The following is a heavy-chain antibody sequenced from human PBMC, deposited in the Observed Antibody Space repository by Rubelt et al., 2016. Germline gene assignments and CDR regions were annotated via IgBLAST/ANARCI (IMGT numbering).Heavy chain of an antibody. V-gene: IGHV4-31*03. CDR1: GGSISSGGNY. Sequence: TLSLTCTVSGGSISSGGNYWSWIRQHPGKGLEWIGYIYYSGSTYYNPSLKSRVTISVDTSKNQFSLKLSSVTAADTAVYYCARSTAGDFGVVILLFDYWGQGTLVTVSS. CDR2: IYYSGST. J-gene: IGHJ4*02. CDR3: ARSTAGDFGVVILLFDY. D-gene: IGHD3-3*01.